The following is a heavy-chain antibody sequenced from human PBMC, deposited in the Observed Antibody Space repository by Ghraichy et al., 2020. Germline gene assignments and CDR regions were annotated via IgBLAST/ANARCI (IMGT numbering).Heavy chain of an antibody. CDR2: ISGSGTTI. Sequence: GGSLRLFCAASGFTFHSYEMHWVRQAPGKGLEWVSYISGSGTTIYYADSVKGRFTISRDNAKNSLYLQMDSLRADDTAIYYCARGTSILGGSLDYWGQGTLVTVSS. J-gene: IGHJ4*02. V-gene: IGHV3-48*03. CDR3: ARGTSILGGSLDY. D-gene: IGHD3-3*02. CDR1: GFTFHSYE.